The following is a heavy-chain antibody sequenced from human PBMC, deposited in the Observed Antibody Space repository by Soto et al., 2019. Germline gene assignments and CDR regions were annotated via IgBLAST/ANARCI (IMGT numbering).Heavy chain of an antibody. Sequence: VGSLRLSCAASGFTFSSYWMHWVRQAPGKGLVWVSRINGDGSSTSYADSVKGRFTISRDNAKNTLYLQMNSLRAEDTAVYYCARRRTTNYYYGMDVWGQGTTVTVSS. D-gene: IGHD1-1*01. J-gene: IGHJ6*02. V-gene: IGHV3-74*01. CDR1: GFTFSSYW. CDR3: ARRRTTNYYYGMDV. CDR2: INGDGSST.